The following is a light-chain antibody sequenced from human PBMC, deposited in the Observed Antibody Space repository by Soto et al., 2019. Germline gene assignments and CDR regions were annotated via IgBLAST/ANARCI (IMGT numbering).Light chain of an antibody. CDR1: QGISRW. J-gene: IGKJ1*01. CDR2: DAS. CDR3: QQYTTYWT. V-gene: IGKV1-5*01. Sequence: IKMTQSPSTLSASLGDRVTITCRASQGISRWLAWYQQRPGKAPKLLIYDASTLHSGVSSRFSGSGSGTEFTLTISSLQPNDSATYYCQQYTTYWTFGQGTKVDIK.